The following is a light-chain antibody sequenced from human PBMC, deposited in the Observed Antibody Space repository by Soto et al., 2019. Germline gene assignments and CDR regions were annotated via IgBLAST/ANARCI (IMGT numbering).Light chain of an antibody. CDR2: AAS. Sequence: DIQMTQSPSSLSASVGDRVTITCRASQNISNYLNWYQQKPGKAPKLLIYAASSLQSGVPSSFSGSGSGTDFTLTISSLQPEDFATYHCQQLYGYPLSFGGGTKVDIK. CDR3: QQLYGYPLS. J-gene: IGKJ4*01. CDR1: QNISNY. V-gene: IGKV1-39*01.